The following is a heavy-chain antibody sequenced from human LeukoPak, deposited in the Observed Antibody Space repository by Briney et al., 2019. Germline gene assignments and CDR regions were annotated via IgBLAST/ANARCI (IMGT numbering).Heavy chain of an antibody. J-gene: IGHJ6*04. CDR1: GYSFTSYW. CDR3: ARQLTTVTTGLYYYYGMDV. V-gene: IGHV5-10-1*01. CDR2: IDPSDSYT. D-gene: IGHD4-17*01. Sequence: GASLQISCKGSGYSFTSYWISWVRPLPGKGLEWMGRIDPSDSYTNYSPSFQGHVTISADKSISTAYLQWSSLKASDTAMYYCARQLTTVTTGLYYYYGMDVWGKGTTVTVSS.